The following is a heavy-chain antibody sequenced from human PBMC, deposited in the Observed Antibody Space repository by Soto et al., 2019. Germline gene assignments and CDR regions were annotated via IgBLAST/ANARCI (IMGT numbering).Heavy chain of an antibody. D-gene: IGHD1-26*01. CDR1: GYTLTELS. CDR2: FDPEDGET. Sequence: ASVKVSCKVSGYTLTELSMHWVRQAPGKGLEWMGDFDPEDGETIYAQKFQGRVTMTEYTSTDTAYMELSSLRSEDTAVYYCATVEVARELEDWYFDLWGRGTLVTVSS. J-gene: IGHJ2*01. V-gene: IGHV1-24*01. CDR3: ATVEVARELEDWYFDL.